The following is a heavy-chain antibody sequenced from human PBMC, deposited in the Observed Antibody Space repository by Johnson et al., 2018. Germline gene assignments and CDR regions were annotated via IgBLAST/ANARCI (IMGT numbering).Heavy chain of an antibody. Sequence: QVQLVESGAEVKKPGSSVKVSCKASGGTFSSYDINWVRQATGQGLEWMGWMNPNSGNTGYAQKFQGRVTMTRNTSISTAYMELSSLRSEDTAVYYCARGGGYYGSSGSDAFDLWGQGTMVTVSS. V-gene: IGHV1-8*01. CDR2: MNPNSGNT. D-gene: IGHD3-22*01. J-gene: IGHJ3*01. CDR3: ARGGGYYGSSGSDAFDL. CDR1: GGTFSSYD.